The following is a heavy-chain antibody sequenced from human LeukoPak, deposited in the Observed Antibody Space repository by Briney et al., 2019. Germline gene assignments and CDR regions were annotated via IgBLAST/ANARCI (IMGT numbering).Heavy chain of an antibody. D-gene: IGHD6-19*01. CDR1: GGSISSYS. CDR2: IYYSGST. V-gene: IGHV4-59*01. Sequence: SETLSLTCTVSGGSISSYSWNWIRQPPGRGLEWIGYIYYSGSTDYNPSLKSRVTISVDTSKNQFSLRLSSVTAADTAVYYCARGTPLSYSSGWFFDYWGQGTLVTVSS. CDR3: ARGTPLSYSSGWFFDY. J-gene: IGHJ4*02.